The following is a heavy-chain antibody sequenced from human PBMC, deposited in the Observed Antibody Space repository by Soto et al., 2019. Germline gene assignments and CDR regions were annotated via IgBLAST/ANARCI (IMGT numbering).Heavy chain of an antibody. D-gene: IGHD3-3*01. Sequence: QVQLVESGGGVVQPGRSLRLSCAASGFTFSSYGMHWVRQAPGKGLEWVAVIWYDGSNKYYADSVKGRFTISRDNSKNTLYLQMNSLRAEDTAVYYCARCITIFGVAIYGMDVWGQGTTVTVSS. CDR3: ARCITIFGVAIYGMDV. J-gene: IGHJ6*02. CDR1: GFTFSSYG. V-gene: IGHV3-33*01. CDR2: IWYDGSNK.